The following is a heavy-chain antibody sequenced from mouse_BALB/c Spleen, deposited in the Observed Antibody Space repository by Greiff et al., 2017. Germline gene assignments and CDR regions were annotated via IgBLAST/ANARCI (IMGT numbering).Heavy chain of an antibody. CDR3: ASYYRYFDY. V-gene: IGHV1-14*01. Sequence: VHVKQSGPELVKPGASVKMSCKASGYTFTSYVMHWVKQKPGQGLEWIGYINPYNDGTKYNEKFKGKATLTSDKSSSTAYMELSSLTSEDSAVYYCASYYRYFDYWGQGTTLTVSS. CDR2: INPYNDGT. J-gene: IGHJ2*01. D-gene: IGHD2-14*01. CDR1: GYTFTSYV.